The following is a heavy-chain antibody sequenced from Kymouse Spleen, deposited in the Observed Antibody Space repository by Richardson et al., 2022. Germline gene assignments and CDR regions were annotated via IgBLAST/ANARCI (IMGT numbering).Heavy chain of an antibody. CDR3: ASSIAARGYFDY. V-gene: IGHV4-59*01. CDR2: IYYSGST. D-gene: IGHD6-6*01. J-gene: IGHJ4*02. Sequence: QVQLQESGPGLVKPSETLSLTCTVSGGSISSYYWSWIRQPPGKGLEWIGYIYYSGSTNYNPSLKSRVTISVDTSKNQFSLKLSSVTAADTAVYYCASSIAARGYFDYWGQGTLVTVSS. CDR1: GGSISSYY.